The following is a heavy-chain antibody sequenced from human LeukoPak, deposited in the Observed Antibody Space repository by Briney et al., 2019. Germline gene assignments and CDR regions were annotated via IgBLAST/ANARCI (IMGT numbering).Heavy chain of an antibody. V-gene: IGHV1-69*13. CDR1: GGSFTSYG. CDR3: ATGGAYEFRDDY. CDR2: IIPIYGRA. D-gene: IGHD3-3*01. Sequence: SVKVSCKASGGSFTSYGISWVRQAPGQGLEWMGKIIPIYGRANYGQKFQGRVTITADESTTTSYMELSSLTAEDMAVYYCATGGAYEFRDDYWGQGTLVTVSP. J-gene: IGHJ4*02.